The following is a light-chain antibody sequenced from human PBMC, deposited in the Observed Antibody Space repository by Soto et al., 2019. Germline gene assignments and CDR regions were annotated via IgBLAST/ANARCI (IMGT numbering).Light chain of an antibody. CDR2: GAS. CDR3: QQYKDWSKT. CDR1: QSVSSY. J-gene: IGKJ1*01. Sequence: ETVVTQSPATLSLSPGEGAVLSCRASQSVSSYLAWYQQRPGQAPRLLIYGASTRATGIPTRFSGSGSGTEFTLTIGSLQSEDSAVYYCQQYKDWSKTFGQGTKVEI. V-gene: IGKV3-15*01.